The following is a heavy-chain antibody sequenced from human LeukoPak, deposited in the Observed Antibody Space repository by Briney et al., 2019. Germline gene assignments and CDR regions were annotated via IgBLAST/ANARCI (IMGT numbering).Heavy chain of an antibody. CDR3: ARVKWYSYGYGPPYYFDY. CDR1: GYTLTELS. J-gene: IGHJ4*02. V-gene: IGHV1-24*01. CDR2: FDPEDGET. D-gene: IGHD5-18*01. Sequence: GASVKVSCKVSGYTLTELSMHWVRQAPGKGLEWMGGFDPEDGETIYAQKFQGRVTITTDESTSTAYMELSSLRSEDTAVYYCARVKWYSYGYGPPYYFDYWGQGTLVTVSS.